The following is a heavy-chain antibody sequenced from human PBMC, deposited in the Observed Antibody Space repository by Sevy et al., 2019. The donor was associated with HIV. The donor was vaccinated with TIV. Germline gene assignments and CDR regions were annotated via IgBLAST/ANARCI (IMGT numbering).Heavy chain of an antibody. D-gene: IGHD5-12*01. CDR3: ARVLYSGYDFVNACDI. CDR2: ISYDGSDK. V-gene: IGHV3-30-3*01. J-gene: IGHJ3*02. Sequence: GGSLRLSCTASGFTFSSYAMHWVRQAPGKGLEWVAVISYDGSDKYYADSVKGRFTISRDNSKNTLYLQMNSLRAEDTAVYYCARVLYSGYDFVNACDIWGQGTMVTVSS. CDR1: GFTFSSYA.